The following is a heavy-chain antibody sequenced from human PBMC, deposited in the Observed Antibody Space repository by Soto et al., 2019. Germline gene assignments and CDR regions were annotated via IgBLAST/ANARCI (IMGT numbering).Heavy chain of an antibody. J-gene: IGHJ6*01. D-gene: IGHD1-26*01. V-gene: IGHV3-23*01. CDR3: AKDGSGGGSHFYSYGMEV. CDR2: ISGSGGST. Sequence: VGSLRLSCASSVFTFSSYAMSCVRHSPGKWLEWVSAISGSGGSTYYADSVKGRFTIPRDNSKNTLYLQMNSLRAEDTAVYYCAKDGSGGGSHFYSYGMEVWGQGTTVSVS. CDR1: VFTFSSYA.